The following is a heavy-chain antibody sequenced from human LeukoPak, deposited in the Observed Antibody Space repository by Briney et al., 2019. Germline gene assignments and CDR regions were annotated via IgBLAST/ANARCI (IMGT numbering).Heavy chain of an antibody. D-gene: IGHD1-26*01. V-gene: IGHV3-74*03. CDR2: ITDDATT. CDR1: GFTFSSAW. Sequence: GGSLRLSCAASGFTFSSAWMHWVRQAPGTGLVWVSRITDDATTTYSDSVKGRLTISRDNAKNILYLQMNSLRAEDTAVYYCVRDRVGPDYWGQGTLVTVSS. J-gene: IGHJ4*02. CDR3: VRDRVGPDY.